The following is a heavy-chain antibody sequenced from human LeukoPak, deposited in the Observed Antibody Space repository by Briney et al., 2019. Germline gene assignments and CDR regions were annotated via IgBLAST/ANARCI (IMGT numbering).Heavy chain of an antibody. J-gene: IGHJ4*02. D-gene: IGHD5-12*01. CDR2: INHSGST. V-gene: IGHV4-34*09. CDR1: GGSFSGYY. CDR3: ARVGRMVIVATL. Sequence: SETLSLTCAVYGGSFSGYYWSWIRQPPGKGLEWIGEINHSGSTNYNPSLKSRVTISVDTSKNQFSLKLSSVTAADTAVYYCARVGRMVIVATLWGQGTLVTVSS.